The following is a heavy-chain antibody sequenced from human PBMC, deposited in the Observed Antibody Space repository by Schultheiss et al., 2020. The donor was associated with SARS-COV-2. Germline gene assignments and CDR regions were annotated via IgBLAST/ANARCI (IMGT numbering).Heavy chain of an antibody. V-gene: IGHV3-21*04. D-gene: IGHD6-19*01. CDR1: GFTFSSYA. CDR2: ISSSSSYI. J-gene: IGHJ4*02. CDR3: AKVPRVYSSGWLV. Sequence: GGSLRLSCAASGFTFSSYAMSWVRQAPGKGLEWVSTISSSSSYIYYADSVKGRFTISRDNAKNSLYLQMNSLRAEDTAVYYCAKVPRVYSSGWLVWGQGTLVTVSS.